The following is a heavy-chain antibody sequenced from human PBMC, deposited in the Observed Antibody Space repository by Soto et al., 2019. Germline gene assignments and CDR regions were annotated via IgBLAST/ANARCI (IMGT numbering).Heavy chain of an antibody. CDR3: ARVSDRSGLIRYFGRYYYYGMDV. Sequence: PGGSLRLSCAASRFSFANYWLSWVRQAPGKGLEWVAHIKEDGNEKSYADSVKGRFTISRDNAKKSVYLQMNSRRAEDTAVYYCARVSDRSGLIRYFGRYYYYGMDVWGQGTTVTVSS. J-gene: IGHJ6*02. V-gene: IGHV3-7*03. CDR2: IKEDGNEK. D-gene: IGHD3-9*01. CDR1: RFSFANYW.